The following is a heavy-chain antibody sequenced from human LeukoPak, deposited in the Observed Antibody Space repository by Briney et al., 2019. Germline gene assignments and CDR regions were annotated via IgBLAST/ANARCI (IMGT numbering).Heavy chain of an antibody. J-gene: IGHJ6*02. CDR2: ISSSGSTI. D-gene: IGHD1-26*01. V-gene: IGHV3-48*03. Sequence: PGGSLRLSCAASGFTFSSYEMNWVRQAPGKGLEWVSYISSSGSTIYYADSVKGRFTISRDNAKNSPYLQMNSLRAEDTAVYYCARDWDDIVGATTRYYYGMDVWGQGTTVTVSS. CDR1: GFTFSSYE. CDR3: ARDWDDIVGATTRYYYGMDV.